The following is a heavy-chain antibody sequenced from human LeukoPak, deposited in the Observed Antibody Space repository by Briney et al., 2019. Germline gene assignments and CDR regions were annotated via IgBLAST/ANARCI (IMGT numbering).Heavy chain of an antibody. Sequence: ESGPALVKPTQTLTLTCTFSGFSLSTTGLCVSWIRQPPGKALEWLARIDWDDETFYSTSLKTRLSIFKDTSKNLVVLTMTNMDPVDTATYYCARTRGASGSYYPDYWGQGTLVTVSS. CDR3: ARTRGASGSYYPDY. J-gene: IGHJ4*02. CDR2: IDWDDET. V-gene: IGHV2-70*17. CDR1: GFSLSTTGLC. D-gene: IGHD3-10*01.